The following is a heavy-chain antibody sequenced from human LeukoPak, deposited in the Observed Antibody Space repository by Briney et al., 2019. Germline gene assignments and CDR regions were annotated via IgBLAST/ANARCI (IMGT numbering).Heavy chain of an antibody. CDR3: ARLIDYDDAGGFDY. CDR2: ISGSGGST. Sequence: PGGSLRLSCVASGFTFSSYAMSWVRQAPGKGLEWVSAISGSGGSTYYADSVKGRFTISRDNSKNTLYLQMNSLRAEDTAVYYCARLIDYDDAGGFDYWGQGTLVTVSS. J-gene: IGHJ4*02. V-gene: IGHV3-23*01. D-gene: IGHD4-17*01. CDR1: GFTFSSYA.